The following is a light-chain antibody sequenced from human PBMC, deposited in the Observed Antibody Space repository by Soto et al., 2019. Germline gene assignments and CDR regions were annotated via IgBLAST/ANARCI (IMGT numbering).Light chain of an antibody. V-gene: IGKV3-20*01. J-gene: IGKJ5*01. Sequence: EIVLTQSPGTLSLSPGERATLSCMASQSFSSTYLAWYQQKPGQAPRLLVYGASSRATGIPDRFSGFGSGTDFTLTISRLEHEDFAGYFCQQYGSSPITFGQGTRLEIK. CDR2: GAS. CDR3: QQYGSSPIT. CDR1: QSFSSTY.